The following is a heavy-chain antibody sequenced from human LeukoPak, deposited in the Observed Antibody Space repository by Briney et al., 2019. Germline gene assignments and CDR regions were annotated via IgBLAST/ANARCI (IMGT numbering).Heavy chain of an antibody. V-gene: IGHV1-69*06. CDR3: ARDPSYCGGDCSDY. CDR1: GGTFSSYA. CDR2: IIPIFGTA. J-gene: IGHJ4*02. D-gene: IGHD2-21*02. Sequence: SVKVSCKASGGTFSSYAISWVRQAPGQGLEWMGGIIPIFGTANYAQKFQGRVTITADKSTSTAYMELSSLRSEDTAVYYCARDPSYCGGDCSDYWGQGTLVTVSS.